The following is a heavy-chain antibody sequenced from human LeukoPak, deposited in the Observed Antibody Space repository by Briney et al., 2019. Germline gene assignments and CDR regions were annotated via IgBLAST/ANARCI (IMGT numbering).Heavy chain of an antibody. CDR2: IYYSGGT. CDR1: GGSISSGGYF. CDR3: ARGYPSRTVTTWAFDY. D-gene: IGHD4-17*01. J-gene: IGHJ4*02. V-gene: IGHV4-31*03. Sequence: SETLSLTCTVSGGSISSGGYFWSWVRQHPGKGLEWVGYIYYSGGTYYNPSLKSRVTISVDTSKNQFSLKLSSVTAADTAVYYCARGYPSRTVTTWAFDYWGQGTLVTVSS.